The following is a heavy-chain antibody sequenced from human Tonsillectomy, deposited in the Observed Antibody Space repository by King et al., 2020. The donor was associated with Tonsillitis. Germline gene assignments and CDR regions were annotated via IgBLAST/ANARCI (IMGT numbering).Heavy chain of an antibody. CDR1: GFTFSSYG. CDR2: ISYDGSNN. Sequence: QVQLVESGGGVVQPGRSLRLSCAASGFTFSSYGMHWVRQAPGKGLEWVAVISYDGSNNYYADSVKGRFTISRDNSKNTLYLQMNSLSAEDTAVYYCAREERVWKTTYFDSWGQGTLVTVSS. J-gene: IGHJ4*02. V-gene: IGHV3-30*03. D-gene: IGHD1-1*01. CDR3: AREERVWKTTYFDS.